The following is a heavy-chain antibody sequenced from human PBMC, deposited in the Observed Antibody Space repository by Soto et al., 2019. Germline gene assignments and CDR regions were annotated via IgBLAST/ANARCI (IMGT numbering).Heavy chain of an antibody. D-gene: IGHD3-3*01. Sequence: EGPLVESGGGSIQTGGSLTLSCAASGFTVSRFYMSWVRQAPVKGLELVSVIYSSGNTYYANSVRGRFTISRDNSKNTLYLQMNSLRDEDTAVYYCSRSGGVYYYEDWGQGTLVTVSS. V-gene: IGHV3-53*01. J-gene: IGHJ4*02. CDR2: IYSSGNT. CDR3: SRSGGVYYYED. CDR1: GFTVSRFY.